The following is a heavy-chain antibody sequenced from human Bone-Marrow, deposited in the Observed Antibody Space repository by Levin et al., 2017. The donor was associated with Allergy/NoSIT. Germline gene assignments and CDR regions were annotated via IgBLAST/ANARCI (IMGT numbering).Heavy chain of an antibody. CDR1: GGSVSSGSYY. Sequence: KPSETLSLTCTVSGGSVSSGSYYWSWIRQPPGKGLEWIGYIYYSGTTNYNPSLKSRGTISLDTSKNQFSLKLSSVTAADTAVYYCARAYGDSWDLDYWGQGTLVTVSS. D-gene: IGHD4-17*01. J-gene: IGHJ4*02. CDR3: ARAYGDSWDLDY. CDR2: IYYSGTT. V-gene: IGHV4-61*01.